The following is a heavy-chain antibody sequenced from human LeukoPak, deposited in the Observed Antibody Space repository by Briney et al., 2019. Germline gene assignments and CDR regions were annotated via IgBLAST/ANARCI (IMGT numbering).Heavy chain of an antibody. CDR3: ARRDSSGQWYYFDH. D-gene: IGHD6-19*01. V-gene: IGHV5-51*01. CDR2: IYPGDSDT. CDR1: GYSFTTYW. J-gene: IGHJ4*02. Sequence: GESLKISCKGSGYSFTTYWIGWVRQMPGKGLEWMGIIYPGDSDTRYSPSFQGQITISADKSISTAYLQWSSLKASDTAMYYCARRDSSGQWYYFDHWGQGTLVAVSS.